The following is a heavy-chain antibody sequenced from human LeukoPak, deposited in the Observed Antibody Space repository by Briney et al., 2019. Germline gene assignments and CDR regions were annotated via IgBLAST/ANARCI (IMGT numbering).Heavy chain of an antibody. CDR3: AGYTSGWFGP. V-gene: IGHV5-51*01. Sequence: KVSCKVSGYTLTELSMHWVRQAPGKGLEWMGIIYPGDSDARYSPSFQGQVTISADKSISTAYLQWSSLKASDTAMYYCAGYTSGWFGPWGQGTLVTVSS. CDR1: GYTLTELS. CDR2: IYPGDSDA. D-gene: IGHD2-2*02. J-gene: IGHJ5*02.